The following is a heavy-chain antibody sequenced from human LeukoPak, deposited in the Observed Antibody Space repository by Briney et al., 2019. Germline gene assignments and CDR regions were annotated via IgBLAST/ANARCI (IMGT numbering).Heavy chain of an antibody. D-gene: IGHD3-10*01. CDR2: ISSSGSTI. Sequence: PGGSLRFSCAASGFTFSDYYMSWIRQAPGKGLEWVSYISSSGSTIYYADSVKGRFTISRDNAKDSLYLQMNSLRAEDTAVYYCARDKDDYGSGNHWFDPWGQGTLVTVSS. J-gene: IGHJ5*02. CDR3: ARDKDDYGSGNHWFDP. V-gene: IGHV3-11*01. CDR1: GFTFSDYY.